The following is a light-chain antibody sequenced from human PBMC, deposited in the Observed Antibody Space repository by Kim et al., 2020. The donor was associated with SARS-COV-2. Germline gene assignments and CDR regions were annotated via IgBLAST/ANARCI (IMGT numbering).Light chain of an antibody. CDR2: QNI. Sequence: VSPGQTASITCSGEKLGDKYACWYQQKPGQSPVLVIYQNIKRPSGIPERFSGSNSGNTATLTISGAQAMDEADYYCQAWDSSTGVVFGGGTKPTVL. CDR3: QAWDSSTGVV. V-gene: IGLV3-1*01. CDR1: KLGDKY. J-gene: IGLJ3*02.